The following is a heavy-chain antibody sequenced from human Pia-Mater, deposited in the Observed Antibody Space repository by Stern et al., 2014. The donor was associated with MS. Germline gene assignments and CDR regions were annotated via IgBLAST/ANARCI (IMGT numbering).Heavy chain of an antibody. J-gene: IGHJ4*02. D-gene: IGHD3-9*01. V-gene: IGHV1-69*06. Sequence: VQLVASGAEGKKPGSSVKVSCKASGGTFLNYAITWLRQAPGQGREWMGDIDPIFGTTNHAQKFRGRVTITADRSTSTAYMEMSSLRSEDTAVYYCAGPRYNFWGQGTLVVVSS. CDR2: IDPIFGTT. CDR3: AGPRYNF. CDR1: GGTFLNYA.